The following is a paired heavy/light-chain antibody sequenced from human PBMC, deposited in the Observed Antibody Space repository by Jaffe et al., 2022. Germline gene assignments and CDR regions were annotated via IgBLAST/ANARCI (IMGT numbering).Heavy chain of an antibody. J-gene: IGHJ1*01. Sequence: EVQLLDSGGGLVQPGESLRLSCTASGFTFSSYAMSWVRQAPGKGLEWVATVSRSGDRTYYAHSVEGRFTIFRDTSKNTVYLQMSSLRAEDTAVYYCGKDFSVTSSTAFFQEWGQGTLVTVSS. CDR2: VSRSGDRT. CDR3: GKDFSVTSSTAFFQE. V-gene: IGHV3-23*01. D-gene: IGHD2-21*02. CDR1: GFTFSSYA.
Light chain of an antibody. V-gene: IGKV3-11*01. CDR2: DTS. CDR3: QQRSNWPLT. J-gene: IGKJ4*01. Sequence: EIVLTQSPVTLSLSPGERATLSCRASQSVSRYLAWYQQKPGQAPRLLIYDTSSRATGIPARFSGSGSGTDFTLTISSLDPEDFAVYYCQQRSNWPLTFGGGTKVEIK. CDR1: QSVSRY.